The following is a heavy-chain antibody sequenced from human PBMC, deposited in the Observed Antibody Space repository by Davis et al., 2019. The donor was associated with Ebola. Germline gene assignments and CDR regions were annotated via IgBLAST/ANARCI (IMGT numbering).Heavy chain of an antibody. V-gene: IGHV1-3*01. CDR2: INAGNGNT. D-gene: IGHD2-15*01. CDR3: ARGLYCSGGSCYTFDY. J-gene: IGHJ4*02. Sequence: AASVKVSCKASGYTFTNYAMHWVRQAPGQRLEWMGWINAGNGNTKYSQKFQGRVTITRDTSASTAYMELSSLRSEDTAVYYCARGLYCSGGSCYTFDYWGQGTLVTVSS. CDR1: GYTFTNYA.